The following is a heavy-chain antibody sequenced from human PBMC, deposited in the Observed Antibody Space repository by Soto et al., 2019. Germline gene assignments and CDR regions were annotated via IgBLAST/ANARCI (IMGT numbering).Heavy chain of an antibody. CDR2: IHYSGST. V-gene: IGHV4-39*01. J-gene: IGHJ4*02. CDR1: GGSMSSSSHY. CDR3: ARHNHCPSGVCPYYFDY. Sequence: QLQLQESGPGLVKPSETLSLTCTVSGGSMSSSSHYWGWIRQPPGKGLEWIGSIHYSGSTYYTPSLRSRVSISVDTSKKQLSLRLTSVAAADTAVYYCARHNHCPSGVCPYYFDYWGQGTMVTVSS. D-gene: IGHD2-8*01.